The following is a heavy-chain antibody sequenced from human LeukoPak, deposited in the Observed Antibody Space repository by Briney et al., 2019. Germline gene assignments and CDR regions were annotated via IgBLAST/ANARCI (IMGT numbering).Heavy chain of an antibody. V-gene: IGHV3-33*01. CDR3: ARDISSRYFDL. Sequence: PGGSLTLSCAASGFTFSSYGMHWVRQAPGKGLEWVAVVPYAGTNNYYADSVKGRFTISRDNSKNTLYLQMNSLRAEDTAVYYCARDISSRYFDLWGQGTLVTVSS. J-gene: IGHJ4*02. CDR2: VPYAGTNN. CDR1: GFTFSSYG.